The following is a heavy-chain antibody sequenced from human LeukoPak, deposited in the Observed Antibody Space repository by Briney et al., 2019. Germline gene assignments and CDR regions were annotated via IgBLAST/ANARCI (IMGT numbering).Heavy chain of an antibody. Sequence: ASVKVSCKASGYTFTSYGISWVRQAPGQGLEWMGWISAYNGNTNYAQKPQGRVTMTTDTSTSTAYMELRSLRSDDTAVYYCARAARIAVAGYFDYWGQGTLVTVSS. CDR2: ISAYNGNT. V-gene: IGHV1-18*01. CDR1: GYTFTSYG. D-gene: IGHD6-19*01. CDR3: ARAARIAVAGYFDY. J-gene: IGHJ4*02.